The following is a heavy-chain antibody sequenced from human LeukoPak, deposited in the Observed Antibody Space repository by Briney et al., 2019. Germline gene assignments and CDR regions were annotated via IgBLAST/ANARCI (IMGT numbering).Heavy chain of an antibody. V-gene: IGHV4-39*07. CDR2: INYSGTT. CDR1: GGSISSSTYY. D-gene: IGHD6-13*01. J-gene: IGHJ3*02. Sequence: PSETLSLTCGVSGGSISSSTYYWGWIRQPPGKGLDWIATINYSGTTHYNPSLKSRLTLSVDTSNNQFSLSLNSVTAADTAIYYCARDLLRGESGSWFEAFDIWGQGTMVAVSS. CDR3: ARDLLRGESGSWFEAFDI.